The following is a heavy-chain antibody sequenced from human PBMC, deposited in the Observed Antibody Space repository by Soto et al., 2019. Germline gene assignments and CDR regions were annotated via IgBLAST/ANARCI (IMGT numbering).Heavy chain of an antibody. J-gene: IGHJ4*02. V-gene: IGHV3-53*01. D-gene: IGHD3-10*01. Sequence: EVQLVESGGGLIQPGGSLRLSCAVSGFTVSNNYMSWVRQAPGKGLEGVSVIYSGGYTAYGDSVKGRFTISRDNSKNTLFLQLNTPRAHATALFSWATGRGGGGYWGQGTLVTVSS. CDR1: GFTVSNNY. CDR3: ATGRGGGGY. CDR2: IYSGGYT.